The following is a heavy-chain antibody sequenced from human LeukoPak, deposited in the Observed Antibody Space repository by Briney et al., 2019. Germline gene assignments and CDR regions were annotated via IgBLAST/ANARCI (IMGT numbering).Heavy chain of an antibody. CDR3: ARATRSVVTDIFDY. CDR1: GGSISSGSYY. V-gene: IGHV4-61*01. Sequence: PSETLSLTCTVSGGSISSGSYYWSWIRQPPGKGLEWIGYIYYSGSTNYNPSLKSRVTISVDTSKNQFSLKLSSVTAADTAVYYCARATRSVVTDIFDYWGQGTLVTVSS. D-gene: IGHD2-21*01. J-gene: IGHJ4*02. CDR2: IYYSGST.